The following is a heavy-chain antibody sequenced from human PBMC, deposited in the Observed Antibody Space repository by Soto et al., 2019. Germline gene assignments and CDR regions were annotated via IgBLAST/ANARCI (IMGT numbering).Heavy chain of an antibody. D-gene: IGHD2-2*03. J-gene: IGHJ6*03. CDR2: IWYDGTNK. V-gene: IGHV3-33*01. Sequence: GGSLRLSCAASGFSLSNYGIHWVRQAPGKGLEWVAVIWYDGTNKAYADSVKGRFAISRDISENTVYLQMNSLRAEDTAVYYCARDQPGGMDNYFYYMDVWGKGTTVTVSS. CDR3: ARDQPGGMDNYFYYMDV. CDR1: GFSLSNYG.